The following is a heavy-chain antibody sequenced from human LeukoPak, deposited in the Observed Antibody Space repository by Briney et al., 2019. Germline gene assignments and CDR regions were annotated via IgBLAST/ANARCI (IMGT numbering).Heavy chain of an antibody. Sequence: ASVKVSCKASGYTFTCYYMHWVRQAPGQGLEWMGWINPNSGGTNYAQKFQGRVTMTRDTSISTAYMELSRLRSDDTAVYYCAISSGYDRKNWFDPWGQGTLVTVSS. D-gene: IGHD5-12*01. CDR2: INPNSGGT. CDR3: AISSGYDRKNWFDP. J-gene: IGHJ5*02. CDR1: GYTFTCYY. V-gene: IGHV1-2*02.